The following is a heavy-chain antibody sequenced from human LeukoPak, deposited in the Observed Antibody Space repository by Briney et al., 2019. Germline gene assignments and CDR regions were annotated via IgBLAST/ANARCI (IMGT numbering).Heavy chain of an antibody. J-gene: IGHJ5*02. Sequence: ASVKVSCKASGYTFTGYYMHWVRQAPGQGLEWMGWINPNSGGTNYAQKFQGRVTMTRDTSIGTAYMELSRLRSDDTAVYYCAREEAGGNWFDPWGQGTLVTVSS. D-gene: IGHD4-23*01. CDR1: GYTFTGYY. V-gene: IGHV1-2*02. CDR2: INPNSGGT. CDR3: AREEAGGNWFDP.